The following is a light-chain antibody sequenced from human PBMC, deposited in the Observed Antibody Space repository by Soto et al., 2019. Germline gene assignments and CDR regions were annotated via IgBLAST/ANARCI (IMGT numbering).Light chain of an antibody. CDR3: QQYGNSPPIG. Sequence: ENVLTQSPGTLSLSPGERATLSCRASQSVSSSYLAWYQHKPGQAPRLLIYGASSRATGIPDRFSGSGSGTDFTLTISRLEPEDFAVYFCQQYGNSPPIGFGQGTRLEIK. CDR2: GAS. J-gene: IGKJ5*01. V-gene: IGKV3-20*01. CDR1: QSVSSSY.